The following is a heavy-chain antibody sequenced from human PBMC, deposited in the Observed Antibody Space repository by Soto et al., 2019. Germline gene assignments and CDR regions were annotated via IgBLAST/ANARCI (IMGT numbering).Heavy chain of an antibody. V-gene: IGHV1-69*13. CDR3: ASPTSNGSYFDY. J-gene: IGHJ4*02. Sequence: VASVKVSCKASGGTFSSYAISWVRQAPGQGLEWMGGIIPIFGTANYAQKFQGRVTITADESTSTAYMELSSLRSEDTAVYYCASPTSNGSYFDYWGQGTLVTVYS. CDR1: GGTFSSYA. CDR2: IIPIFGTA. D-gene: IGHD1-26*01.